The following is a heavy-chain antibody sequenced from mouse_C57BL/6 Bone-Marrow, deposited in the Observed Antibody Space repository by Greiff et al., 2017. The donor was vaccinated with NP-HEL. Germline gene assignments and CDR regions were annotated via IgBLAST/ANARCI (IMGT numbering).Heavy chain of an antibody. J-gene: IGHJ4*01. D-gene: IGHD1-1*01. CDR3: ARQTPLLNYAMDY. CDR1: GFTFSDYY. V-gene: IGHV5-12*01. Sequence: DVKLVESGGGLVQPGGSLKLSCAASGFTFSDYYMYWVRQTPEKRLEWVAYISNGGGSTYYPDTVKGRFTISRDNAKNTLYLQMSRLKSEDTAMYYCARQTPLLNYAMDYWGQGTSVTVSS. CDR2: ISNGGGST.